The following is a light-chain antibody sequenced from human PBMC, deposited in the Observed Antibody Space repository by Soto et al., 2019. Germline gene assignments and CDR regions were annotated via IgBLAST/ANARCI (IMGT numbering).Light chain of an antibody. Sequence: DIQMTQSPSSLSASVGDRVTITCRASQSISSYLNWYQQKPGKVPKLLIYGESTLQSRVVYRCSGGGSGTEFTLTISGLQIEDLATYYCQVYNNGSPGFGQGTRVEIK. V-gene: IGKV1-27*01. CDR2: GES. CDR3: QVYNNGSPG. CDR1: QSISSY. J-gene: IGKJ5*01.